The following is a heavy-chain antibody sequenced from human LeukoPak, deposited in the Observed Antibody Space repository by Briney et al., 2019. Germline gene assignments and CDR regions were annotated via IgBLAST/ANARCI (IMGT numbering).Heavy chain of an antibody. CDR2: IYYSGST. CDR1: GGSISSYY. CDR3: ARGLYPTDY. D-gene: IGHD5/OR15-5a*01. Sequence: SETLSLTCTVSGGSISSYYWSWLRQPPGKGLEWIGYIYYSGSTNYNPSLKSRVTISVDTSKNQFSLKLSSVTAADTAVYYCARGLYPTDYWGQGTLVTVSS. V-gene: IGHV4-59*01. J-gene: IGHJ4*02.